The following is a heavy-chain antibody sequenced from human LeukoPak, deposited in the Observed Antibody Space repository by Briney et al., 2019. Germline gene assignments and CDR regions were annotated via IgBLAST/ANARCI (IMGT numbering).Heavy chain of an antibody. V-gene: IGHV4-59*04. CDR3: ARHAQWLVDY. Sequence: SETLSLTCTVSGGSISSYYWSWIRQPPGKGLEWIGYIYYSGSTYYNPSLKSRVTISVDTSKNQFSLKLSSVTAADTAVYYCARHAQWLVDYWGQGTLVTVSS. CDR2: IYYSGST. D-gene: IGHD6-19*01. CDR1: GGSISSYY. J-gene: IGHJ4*02.